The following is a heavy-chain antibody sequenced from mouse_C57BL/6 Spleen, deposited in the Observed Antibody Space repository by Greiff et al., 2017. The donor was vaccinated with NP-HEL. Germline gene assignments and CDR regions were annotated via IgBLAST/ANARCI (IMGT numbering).Heavy chain of an antibody. CDR2: INYDGSST. V-gene: IGHV5-16*01. J-gene: IGHJ2*01. CDR1: GFTFSDYY. Sequence: EVTLVESEGGLVQPGRSMKLSCTASGFTFSDYYMAWVRQVPEKGLDWVANINYDGSSTYYLASLKSRFFISRDNAKNILYLQMSSLESDDTATYYGARDYYYCSSYVRLDYWGQGTTLTVSS. CDR3: ARDYYYCSSYVRLDY. D-gene: IGHD1-1*01.